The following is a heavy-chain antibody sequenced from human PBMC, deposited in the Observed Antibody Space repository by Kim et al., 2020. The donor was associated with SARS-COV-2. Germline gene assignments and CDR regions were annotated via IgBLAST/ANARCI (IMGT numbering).Heavy chain of an antibody. CDR2: IYYSGST. Sequence: SETLSLTCTVSGGSISSGGYYWSWIRQHPGKGLEWIGYIYYSGSTYYNPSLKSRVTISVDTSKNQFSLKLSSVTAADTAVYYCARDFAKYYYDSTPACAFDIWGQGTMVTVSS. V-gene: IGHV4-31*03. CDR3: ARDFAKYYYDSTPACAFDI. CDR1: GGSISSGGYY. J-gene: IGHJ3*02. D-gene: IGHD3-22*01.